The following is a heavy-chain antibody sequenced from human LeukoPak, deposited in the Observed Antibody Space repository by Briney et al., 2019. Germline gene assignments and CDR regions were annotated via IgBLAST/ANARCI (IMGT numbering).Heavy chain of an antibody. V-gene: IGHV4-39*01. CDR3: ARLRGIAVAQA. D-gene: IGHD6-19*01. CDR1: GGSFSSYY. CDR2: IYYSGST. Sequence: PSETLSLTCAVYGGSFSSYYWGWIRQPPGKGLEWIGSIYYSGSTYYNPSLKSRVTISVDTSKNQFSLKLSSVTAADTAVYYCARLRGIAVAQACGQGTLVTVSS. J-gene: IGHJ5*02.